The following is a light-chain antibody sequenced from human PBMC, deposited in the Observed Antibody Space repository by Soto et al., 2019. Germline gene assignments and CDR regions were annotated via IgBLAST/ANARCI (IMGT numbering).Light chain of an antibody. V-gene: IGLV2-14*01. CDR1: SSDVGGYNY. CDR2: EVS. J-gene: IGLJ2*01. CDR3: SSYTRSSTLVV. Sequence: QSALTQPASVSGSPGQSITISCTGTSSDVGGYNYVSWYQQHPGKAPKLMIYEVSNRPSGVSNRFSGSKSGNTASLTISGLQAEDEADYYCSSYTRSSTLVVFGGGTTVTVL.